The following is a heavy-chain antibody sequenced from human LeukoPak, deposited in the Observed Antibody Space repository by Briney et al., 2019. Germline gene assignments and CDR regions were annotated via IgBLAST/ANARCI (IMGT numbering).Heavy chain of an antibody. J-gene: IGHJ4*02. D-gene: IGHD2-21*01. Sequence: PGGSLRLSCAASGFTFSSYAMSWVRQAPGKGLEWVSAISGSGGSTYYADSVKGRFTISRDNSKNTLYLQMNSLRAEDTAVYYCARRLWDTTDFDYWGQGTLVTVSS. CDR2: ISGSGGST. CDR3: ARRLWDTTDFDY. CDR1: GFTFSSYA. V-gene: IGHV3-23*01.